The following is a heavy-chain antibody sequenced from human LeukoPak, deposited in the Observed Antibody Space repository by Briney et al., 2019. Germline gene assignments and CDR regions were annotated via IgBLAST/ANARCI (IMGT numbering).Heavy chain of an antibody. CDR2: IIPIFGTA. D-gene: IGHD3-16*02. CDR1: GGTFSSYA. CDR3: ARGLHDYVWGSYRSFDY. J-gene: IGHJ4*02. V-gene: IGHV1-69*01. Sequence: SVKVSCKASGGTFSSYAISWVRQAPGQGLEWMGGIIPIFGTANYAQKFQGRVTITADESTSTAYMELSSLRSEDTAVYYCARGLHDYVWGSYRSFDYWGQGTLVTVSS.